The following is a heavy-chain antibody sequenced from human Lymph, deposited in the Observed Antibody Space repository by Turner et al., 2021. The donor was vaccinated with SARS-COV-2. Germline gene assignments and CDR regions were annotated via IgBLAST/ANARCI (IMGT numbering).Heavy chain of an antibody. CDR3: ARVKGYNGYDLRYYYGMDV. J-gene: IGHJ6*02. CDR2: IWYDGSNK. Sequence: QVQLVESGGGVVQPGRSLSLSCAASGFTFSSYGMHWVRPAPGKGLEWVAVIWYDGSNKYYADSVKGRFTISRDNSKNTLYLQMNSLRAEDTAVYYCARVKGYNGYDLRYYYGMDVWGQGTTVTVSS. D-gene: IGHD5-12*01. V-gene: IGHV3-33*01. CDR1: GFTFSSYG.